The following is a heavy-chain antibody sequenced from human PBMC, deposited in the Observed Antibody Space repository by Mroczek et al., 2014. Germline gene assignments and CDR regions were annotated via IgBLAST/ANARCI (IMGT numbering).Heavy chain of an antibody. CDR1: GGSISSGDYY. J-gene: IGHJ4*02. V-gene: IGHV4-30-4*01. D-gene: IGHD5-18*01. CDR2: IYYSGTT. Sequence: VQLVETGPGLVKPSQTLSLTCTVSGGSISSGDYYWSWIRQPPGKGLEWIGYIYYSGTTDHNPSLKSRVTISVDTSKNQFSLKLSSVTAADTAVYYCAREVSSGYSNGYVIDYWGQGTLVTVSS. CDR3: AREVSSGYSNGYVIDY.